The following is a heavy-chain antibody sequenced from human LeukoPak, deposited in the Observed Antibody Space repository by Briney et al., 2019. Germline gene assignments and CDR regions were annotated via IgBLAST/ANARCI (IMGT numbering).Heavy chain of an antibody. D-gene: IGHD2-2*01. CDR2: ISWNSRTV. CDR1: GFTFDDYA. CDR3: AKGLTGGYCSDTRCYASGYTFDN. V-gene: IGHV3-9*01. Sequence: PGGSLRLSCAASGFTFDDYALHWVRQAPGKGLEWVSGISWNSRTVTYADSVKGRFTISRDNDKHSLYLQMNGLRPEDTALYYCAKGLTGGYCSDTRCYASGYTFDNWGQGTLVTVSS. J-gene: IGHJ4*02.